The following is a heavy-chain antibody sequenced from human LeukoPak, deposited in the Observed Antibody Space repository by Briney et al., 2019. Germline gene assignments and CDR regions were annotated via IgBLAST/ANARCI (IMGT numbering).Heavy chain of an antibody. CDR1: GFTFSSHG. V-gene: IGHV3-30*03. CDR2: ISYDGSNK. Sequence: GGSLRLSCAASGFTFSSHGMHWVRQAPGKGLEWVAVISYDGSNKYYADSVKGRFTISRDNSKNTLYLQMNSLRTEDTAVYYCARKTDHQTGGDYWGQGTLVTISS. J-gene: IGHJ4*02. D-gene: IGHD1-1*01. CDR3: ARKTDHQTGGDY.